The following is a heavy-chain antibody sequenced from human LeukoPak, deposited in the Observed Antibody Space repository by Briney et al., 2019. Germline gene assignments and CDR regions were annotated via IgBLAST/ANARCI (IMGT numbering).Heavy chain of an antibody. D-gene: IGHD1-26*01. CDR1: GFSFSSYS. CDR2: ISSSSSTI. V-gene: IGHV3-48*01. J-gene: IGHJ6*03. Sequence: TGGSLRLSCAASGFSFSSYSMNWVRQAPGKGLEWVSYISSSSSTIYYADSVMGRFTISRDHAKHSLYLQMHSLRAEDTAVYYCARDLSGSYYMDVWGKGTTVTVSS. CDR3: ARDLSGSYYMDV.